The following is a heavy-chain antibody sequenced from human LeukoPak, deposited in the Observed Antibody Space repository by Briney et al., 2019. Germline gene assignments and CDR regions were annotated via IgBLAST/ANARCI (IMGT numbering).Heavy chain of an antibody. V-gene: IGHV3-23*01. D-gene: IGHD6-13*01. Sequence: GGSLRLSCAASGFTFSSYALSWVRQAPGKGLEWVSAISGSGGSTYYADSVKGRFTISRDNSKNTLYLQMNSLRAEDTAVYYCAKVPYSSSWYYFDYWGQGTLVTVSS. CDR2: ISGSGGST. CDR3: AKVPYSSSWYYFDY. J-gene: IGHJ4*02. CDR1: GFTFSSYA.